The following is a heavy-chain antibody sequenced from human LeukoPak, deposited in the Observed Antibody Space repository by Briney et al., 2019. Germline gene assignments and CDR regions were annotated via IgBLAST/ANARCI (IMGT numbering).Heavy chain of an antibody. Sequence: SETLSLTCAVYGGSFSGYYWSWIRQPPGKGLEWIGEINHSGSTNYNPSLKSRVTISLDTSKNQFSLKLSSVTAADTAVYYCARDSSAWYEPAFDSWGQGTLVTVSS. D-gene: IGHD6-19*01. CDR1: GGSFSGYY. J-gene: IGHJ4*02. CDR3: ARDSSAWYEPAFDS. V-gene: IGHV4-34*01. CDR2: INHSGST.